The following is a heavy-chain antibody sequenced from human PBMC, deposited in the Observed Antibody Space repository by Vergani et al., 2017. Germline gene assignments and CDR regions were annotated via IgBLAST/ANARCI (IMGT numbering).Heavy chain of an antibody. CDR1: GFSFITYV. CDR2: IAYDGRIK. J-gene: IGHJ4*02. V-gene: IGHV3-30*02. Sequence: QVQLVETGGGVVQPGGSLRLYCATSGFSFITYVAHWVRQAPGKGLGWVAFIAYDGRIKYNVDSVKGRFTISRDTSKKTLSLQLRSLRADDTAVYYCAKDGRENSDYGYFDYWGQGTLVTVSS. CDR3: AKDGRENSDYGYFDY. D-gene: IGHD4-17*01.